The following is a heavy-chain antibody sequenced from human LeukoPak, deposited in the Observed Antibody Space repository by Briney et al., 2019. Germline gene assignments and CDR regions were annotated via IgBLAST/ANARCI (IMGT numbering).Heavy chain of an antibody. CDR1: GFTFSNHA. D-gene: IGHD3-3*01. V-gene: IGHV3-7*01. CDR3: ARAIGIWSGYSY. Sequence: PGGSLRLSCAASGFTFSNHAMSWVRQAPGKGLEWVADIKQDGSEKNYVDSVKGRFTISRDNAKNSLYLQMNSLRAEDTAVYYCARAIGIWSGYSYWGQGTLVTVSS. CDR2: IKQDGSEK. J-gene: IGHJ4*02.